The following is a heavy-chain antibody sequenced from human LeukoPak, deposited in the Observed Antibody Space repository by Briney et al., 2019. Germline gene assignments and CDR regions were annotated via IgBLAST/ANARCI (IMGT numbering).Heavy chain of an antibody. J-gene: IGHJ5*02. D-gene: IGHD2-2*01. CDR3: AKTYRSSTSCAGGFDP. CDR2: ISGSGGST. Sequence: PGGSLRLSCAASGFTFSSYAMSWVRQAPGKGLEWVSAISGSGGSTYYADSVKGRFTISRDNSKNTLYLQMNSLRAEDTAVYYCAKTYRSSTSCAGGFDPWGQGTLVTVSS. CDR1: GFTFSSYA. V-gene: IGHV3-23*01.